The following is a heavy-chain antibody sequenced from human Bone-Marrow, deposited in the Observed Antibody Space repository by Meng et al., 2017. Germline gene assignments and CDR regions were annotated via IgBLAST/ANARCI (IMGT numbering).Heavy chain of an antibody. CDR1: GFTFGDYG. CDR3: TTVPLWFGESNIDY. D-gene: IGHD3-10*01. Sequence: GESLKISCTGSGFTFGDYGMAWFRQAPGKGPEWVGLIRSNDYGGTTDHAASVKGRFTISRDDSKSLTYLQMNSLKTEDTAVYYCTTVPLWFGESNIDYWGQGTLVTVSS. V-gene: IGHV3-49*03. J-gene: IGHJ4*02. CDR2: IRSNDYGGTT.